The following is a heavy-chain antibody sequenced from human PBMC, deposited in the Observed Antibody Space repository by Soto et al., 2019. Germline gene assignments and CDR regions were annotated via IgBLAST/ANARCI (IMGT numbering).Heavy chain of an antibody. CDR1: GYNFTSYY. J-gene: IGHJ3*02. CDR3: ARGYSGYDYAFDI. Sequence: GASVKVSCKASGYNFTSYYMHWVRQAPGQGLEWMGIINPSGGSTSYAQKFQGRVTMTRYTFTSTVYMELSSLRSEDTAVYYCARGYSGYDYAFDIWGQGTMVTVSS. D-gene: IGHD5-12*01. V-gene: IGHV1-46*01. CDR2: INPSGGST.